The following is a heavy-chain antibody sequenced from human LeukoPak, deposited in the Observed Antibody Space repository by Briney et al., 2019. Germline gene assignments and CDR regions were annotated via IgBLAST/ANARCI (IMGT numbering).Heavy chain of an antibody. CDR1: GGSISSSSYY. J-gene: IGHJ4*02. D-gene: IGHD2-21*01. CDR2: IYYSGST. V-gene: IGHV4-61*05. Sequence: PSETLSLTCTVSGGSISSSSYYWGWIRQPPGKGLEWIGYIYYSGSTNYNPSLKSRVTIPVDTSKNQFSLKLSSVTAADTAVYYCARVLWAACCGSYLDSWGQGTLVTVSS. CDR3: ARVLWAACCGSYLDS.